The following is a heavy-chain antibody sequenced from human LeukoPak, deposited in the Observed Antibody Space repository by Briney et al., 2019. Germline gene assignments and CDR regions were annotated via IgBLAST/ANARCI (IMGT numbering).Heavy chain of an antibody. CDR3: ARGLHGGKPWDYGMDV. CDR1: AFPFSNYG. J-gene: IGHJ6*02. Sequence: GGSLRLSCAASAFPFSNYGMHWVRQAPGKGLEWVAVIWYDGSNKYYADSVKGRFTISGDNSKNTVYLQINSLRAEDTAVYYCARGLHGGKPWDYGMDVWGQGTRVTVSS. CDR2: IWYDGSNK. D-gene: IGHD4-23*01. V-gene: IGHV3-33*01.